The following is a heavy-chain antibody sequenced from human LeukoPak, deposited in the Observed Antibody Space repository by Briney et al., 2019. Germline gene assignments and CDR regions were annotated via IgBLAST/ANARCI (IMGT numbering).Heavy chain of an antibody. CDR1: GGSISSSSYY. D-gene: IGHD3-22*01. J-gene: IGHJ4*02. CDR2: IYYSGST. V-gene: IGHV4-39*01. CDR3: ASGVVVITTRPFDY. Sequence: SETLSLTCTVSGGSISSSSYYWGWIRQPPGKGLEWIGSIYYSGSTYYNPSLKSRVTISVDTSKNQFSLKLSSVTAADTAVYYCASGVVVITTRPFDYWGRGTLVTVSS.